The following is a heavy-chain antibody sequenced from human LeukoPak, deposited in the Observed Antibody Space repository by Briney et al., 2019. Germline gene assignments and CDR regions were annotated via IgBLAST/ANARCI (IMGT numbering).Heavy chain of an antibody. CDR2: IGTAGDT. Sequence: GGSLRLSCAASGFTFSSYDMHWARQATGKGLEWVSAIGTAGDTYYPGSVKGRFTISRENAKNSLYLQMNSLRAGDTAVYYCARGAYYDFWSGPIPPPVDYWGQGTLVTVSS. J-gene: IGHJ4*02. D-gene: IGHD3-3*01. CDR3: ARGAYYDFWSGPIPPPVDY. V-gene: IGHV3-13*01. CDR1: GFTFSSYD.